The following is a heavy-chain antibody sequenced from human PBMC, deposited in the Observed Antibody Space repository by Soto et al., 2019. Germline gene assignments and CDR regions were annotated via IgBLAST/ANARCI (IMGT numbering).Heavy chain of an antibody. V-gene: IGHV3-9*01. CDR1: GFTFDDYA. CDR3: AKDIGPVTAVVKYFET. Sequence: GGSLRFSCAASGFTFDDYAMHWVRQAPGKGLEWVSGISWNSDRIDYSDSVKGRFTISRDNAKNSLYLQMNSLIAEDQALYYCAKDIGPVTAVVKYFETWGQGTLVTVSS. CDR2: ISWNSDRI. J-gene: IGHJ4*02. D-gene: IGHD2-21*02.